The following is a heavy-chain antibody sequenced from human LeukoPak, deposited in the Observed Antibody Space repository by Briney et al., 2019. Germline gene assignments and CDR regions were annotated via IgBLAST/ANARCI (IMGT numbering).Heavy chain of an antibody. Sequence: PSETLSLTCTVSGGSISSGSYYWSWIRQPAGKGLEWIGRIYTSGSTNYNPSLKSRVTISVDTSKNQFSLKLSSVTAADTAVYYCARGVGQIAAREFDPWGQGTLVTVSS. CDR1: GGSISSGSYY. J-gene: IGHJ5*02. D-gene: IGHD6-6*01. V-gene: IGHV4-61*02. CDR3: ARGVGQIAAREFDP. CDR2: IYTSGST.